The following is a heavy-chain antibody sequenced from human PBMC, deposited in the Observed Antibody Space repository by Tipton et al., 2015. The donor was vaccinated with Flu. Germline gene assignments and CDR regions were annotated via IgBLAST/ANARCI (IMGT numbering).Heavy chain of an antibody. Sequence: TLSLTCTVSGGSISSYYWSWIRQPPGKGLEWIGYIYYSGSTNYNPSLKSRVTISVDTSKNQFSLKLSSVTAADTAVYYCARHGYYDILTGYYSWFDPWGQGTLVTVSS. CDR2: IYYSGST. D-gene: IGHD3-9*01. CDR1: GGSISSYY. J-gene: IGHJ5*02. V-gene: IGHV4-59*08. CDR3: ARHGYYDILTGYYSWFDP.